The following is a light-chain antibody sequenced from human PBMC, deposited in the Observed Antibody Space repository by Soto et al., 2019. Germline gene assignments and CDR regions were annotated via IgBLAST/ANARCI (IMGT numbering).Light chain of an antibody. J-gene: IGLJ2*01. V-gene: IGLV1-40*01. CDR3: QSYASSLSGWF. CDR2: GNT. Sequence: QSVLTQPPSVSGAPGQRVTISCTGSSSNIGAGYDVHWYQQLPGTAPKLLVHGNTDRPSGVPDRFSGSKSGTSASLAITGLQAEDEADYYCQSYASSLSGWFVGGGTKLTVL. CDR1: SSNIGAGYD.